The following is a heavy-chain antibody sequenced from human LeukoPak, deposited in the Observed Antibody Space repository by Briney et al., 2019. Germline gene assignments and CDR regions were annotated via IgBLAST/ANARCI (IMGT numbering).Heavy chain of an antibody. Sequence: SVKVSCKASGGTFSSYAISWVRQAPGQGLEWMGRIIPILGIANYAQKFQGRVTITADKSTSTAYMELSSLRSEDTAVYYCARDRSRYYFDYWGQGTLVTVSS. J-gene: IGHJ4*02. CDR2: IIPILGIA. V-gene: IGHV1-69*04. CDR3: ARDRSRYYFDY. CDR1: GGTFSSYA.